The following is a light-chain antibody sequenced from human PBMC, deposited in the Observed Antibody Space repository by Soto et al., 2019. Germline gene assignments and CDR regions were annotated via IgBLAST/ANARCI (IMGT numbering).Light chain of an antibody. CDR3: QQYKNYSWT. Sequence: DIQLTQSPSTLSASVGDRVTITCRTSQTIDSSLAWYQQKPGKAPQVLIYKASSLESGVPSRFSGSESVTEFTLTISSLQPDDFATYYCQQYKNYSWTFGQGT. V-gene: IGKV1-5*03. CDR2: KAS. CDR1: QTIDSS. J-gene: IGKJ1*01.